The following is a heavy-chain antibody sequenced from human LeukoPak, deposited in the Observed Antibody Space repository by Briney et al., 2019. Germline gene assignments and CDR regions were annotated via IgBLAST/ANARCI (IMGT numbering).Heavy chain of an antibody. Sequence: GSLRLPCGAPGFPFCSYAMHWVRRAPGKGLEWGAVITYDGSNKYYADSVKGRFTISRDNSKNPLYLQMTSLRAEDTAVYYCARDNREQQLLPPTFDCWGGGTLVTVSS. CDR2: ITYDGSNK. CDR3: ARDNREQQLLPPTFDC. J-gene: IGHJ4*02. CDR1: GFPFCSYA. V-gene: IGHV3-30-3*01. D-gene: IGHD6-13*01.